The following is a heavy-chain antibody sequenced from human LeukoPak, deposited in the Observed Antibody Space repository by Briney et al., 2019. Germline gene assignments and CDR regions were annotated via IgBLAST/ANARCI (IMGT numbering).Heavy chain of an antibody. D-gene: IGHD2-2*01. CDR1: AYSSKNYW. Sequence: AESLMISSNASAYSSKNYWIGCVSHMPPKGLEWMGFIFTDDADTRYNPYSQGQVTVSADKSVSTAYLQWSSLKASDTDMYYCAIGGDPTTSCYRCFVYWGQGTLVTVSS. CDR2: IFTDDADT. J-gene: IGHJ4*02. CDR3: AIGGDPTTSCYRCFVY. V-gene: IGHV5-51*01.